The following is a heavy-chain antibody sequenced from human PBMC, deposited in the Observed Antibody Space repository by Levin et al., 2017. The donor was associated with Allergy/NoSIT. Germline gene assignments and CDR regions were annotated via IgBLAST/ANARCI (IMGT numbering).Heavy chain of an antibody. Sequence: SQTLSLPCAISGDSVSSTSAAWNWIRQSPSRGLEWLGRTYYRSKWYNDYAVSVKSRITINPDTSKNQFSLQLNSVTPEDTAVYYCAREGDIVVVVAANAFDIWGQGTMVTVSS. V-gene: IGHV6-1*01. CDR2: TYYRSKWYN. CDR3: AREGDIVVVVAANAFDI. CDR1: GDSVSSTSAA. J-gene: IGHJ3*02. D-gene: IGHD2-15*01.